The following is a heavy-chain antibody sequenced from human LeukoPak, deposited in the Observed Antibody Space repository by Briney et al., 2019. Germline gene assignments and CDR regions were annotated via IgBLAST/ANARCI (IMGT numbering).Heavy chain of an antibody. D-gene: IGHD6-13*01. CDR1: GFTLNNYA. CDR2: ISSSSSTI. J-gene: IGHJ4*02. CDR3: ARDATSSWFLPDY. Sequence: GGSLRLSCAASGFTLNNYAMNWVRQAPGKGLEWVSYISSSSSTIYYADSVKGRFTISRDNAKNSLYLQMNSLRAEDTAVYYCARDATSSWFLPDYWGQGTLVTVSS. V-gene: IGHV3-48*01.